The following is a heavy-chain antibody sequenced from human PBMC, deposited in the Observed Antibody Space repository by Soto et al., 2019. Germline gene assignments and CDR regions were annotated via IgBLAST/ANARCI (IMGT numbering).Heavy chain of an antibody. J-gene: IGHJ4*02. CDR1: GASISGYH. CDR3: ARGFAIDWYTYYFDY. Sequence: QVQLQESGPGLVKPSETLSLTCTVSGASISGYHWSWIRQSPGKGLECLGYISYSGATNYNPSLKIQVTMSIDTSKDQFSLQLNSVTAADTAVYYCARGFAIDWYTYYFDYWGQGPLVTVSS. V-gene: IGHV4-59*08. D-gene: IGHD3-9*01. CDR2: ISYSGAT.